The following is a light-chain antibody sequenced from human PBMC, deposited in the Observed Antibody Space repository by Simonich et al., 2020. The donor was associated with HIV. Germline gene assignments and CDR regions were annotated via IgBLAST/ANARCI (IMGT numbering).Light chain of an antibody. Sequence: QLVLTQSPSASASLGASVKLTCTLSSGHTDDAIAWHQQQPEKGPRYLMKIKSDGSHSKGDGIPDRFSGSSSGAERYLTISSLQSEDEADYYCQTWGTGFHVFGTGTKVTVL. CDR1: SGHTDDA. CDR3: QTWGTGFHV. J-gene: IGLJ1*01. V-gene: IGLV4-69*01. CDR2: IKSDGSH.